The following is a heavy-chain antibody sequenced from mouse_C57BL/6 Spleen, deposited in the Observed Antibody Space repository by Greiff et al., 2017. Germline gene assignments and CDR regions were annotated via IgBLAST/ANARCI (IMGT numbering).Heavy chain of an antibody. CDR3: ARGDSSGSFAY. Sequence: EVQLQESGGGLVQPGESLKLSCKSNDYEFPSHYMSWVNKTPEKRLELVAAINSDGGGTDYPDNMEGRFIISRDTSTNTLYLQISSLRSEDTALYYCARGDSSGSFAYWGQGTLVTVSA. CDR1: DYEFPSHY. J-gene: IGHJ3*01. V-gene: IGHV5-2*01. D-gene: IGHD3-2*02. CDR2: INSDGGGT.